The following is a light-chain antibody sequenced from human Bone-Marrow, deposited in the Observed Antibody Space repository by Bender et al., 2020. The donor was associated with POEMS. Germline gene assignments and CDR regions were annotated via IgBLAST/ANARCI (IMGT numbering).Light chain of an antibody. CDR1: SSNIGAGYG. CDR2: ANS. CDR3: AVWDDSLNGWV. Sequence: QSVLTQPPSASGTPGQRVTISCSGGSSNIGAGYGVQWYQQLPGSAPKLLIYANSNRPSGVPDRFSGSRSGTSASLAISGLQSEDEADYYCAVWDDSLNGWVFGGGTKLTVL. J-gene: IGLJ3*02. V-gene: IGLV1-44*01.